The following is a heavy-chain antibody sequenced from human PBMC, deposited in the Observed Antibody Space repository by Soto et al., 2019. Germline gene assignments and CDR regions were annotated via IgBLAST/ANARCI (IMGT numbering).Heavy chain of an antibody. J-gene: IGHJ4*02. V-gene: IGHV3-30*18. CDR3: AKEYGSTWIDH. D-gene: IGHD6-13*01. Sequence: QVELVESGGGVVQPGRSLRLSCAASGFTFSTYGMHWVRQAPGKGLEWVAAMSYDGTKEYYVDSVKGRFTISRDNSRNTLFLQLNSLRAEDTAVYYCAKEYGSTWIDHWGKGTLVTVSS. CDR1: GFTFSTYG. CDR2: MSYDGTKE.